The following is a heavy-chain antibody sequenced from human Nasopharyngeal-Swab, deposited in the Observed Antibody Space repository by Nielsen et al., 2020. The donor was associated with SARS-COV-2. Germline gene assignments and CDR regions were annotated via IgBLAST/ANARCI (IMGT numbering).Heavy chain of an antibody. CDR1: GFTVSSNY. CDR2: IYSGGST. CDR3: AREGGSSGWYYFDY. D-gene: IGHD6-19*01. J-gene: IGHJ4*02. Sequence: GESLKVSRAASGFTVSSNYMSWVRQAPGKGLEWVSVIYSGGSTYYADSVKGRFTISRDNSKNTLYLQMNSLRAEDTAVYYCAREGGSSGWYYFDYWGQGTLVTVSS. V-gene: IGHV3-53*01.